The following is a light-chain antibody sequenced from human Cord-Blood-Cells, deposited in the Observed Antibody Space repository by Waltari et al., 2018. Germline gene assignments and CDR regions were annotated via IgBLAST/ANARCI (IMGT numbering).Light chain of an antibody. V-gene: IGLV2-23*01. J-gene: IGLJ3*02. CDR2: EGS. CDR3: CSYAGSSPWV. CDR1: SSDVGRYNL. Sequence: QSALTQPASVSGSPGQSITISCTGTSSDVGRYNLVSCYQQHPGKTPKLMIYEGSKRPSGVSNRFSGSKSGNTASLTISGLQAEDEADYYCCSYAGSSPWVFGGGTKLTVL.